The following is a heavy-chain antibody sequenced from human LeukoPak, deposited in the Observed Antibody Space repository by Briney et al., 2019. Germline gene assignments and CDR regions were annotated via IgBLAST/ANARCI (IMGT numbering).Heavy chain of an antibody. CDR2: ISYDGSNK. Sequence: GGSLRLSCAASGFTFSSYGMHWVRQAPGKGLEWVAVISYDGSNKYYADSVKGRFTISRDNSKNTLYLQMNSLRAEDTAVYYCAKEGNSGYDYYYYGMDVWGKGTMVTVSS. V-gene: IGHV3-30*18. J-gene: IGHJ6*04. CDR1: GFTFSSYG. CDR3: AKEGNSGYDYYYYGMDV. D-gene: IGHD5-12*01.